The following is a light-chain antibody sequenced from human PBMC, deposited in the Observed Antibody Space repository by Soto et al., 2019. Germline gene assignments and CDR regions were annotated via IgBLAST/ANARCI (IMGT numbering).Light chain of an antibody. V-gene: IGKV3-15*01. J-gene: IGKJ4*01. CDR1: QFIGSN. CDR3: QQYNNWPPLT. Sequence: MTQSPATLSVSPGERATLSCRASQFIGSNLAWYQQKPGEAPRLLMYDASSRATGIPARFSGSGSGTEFALTISSLQSEHFAIYYCQQYNNWPPLTFGGVTKVEIK. CDR2: DAS.